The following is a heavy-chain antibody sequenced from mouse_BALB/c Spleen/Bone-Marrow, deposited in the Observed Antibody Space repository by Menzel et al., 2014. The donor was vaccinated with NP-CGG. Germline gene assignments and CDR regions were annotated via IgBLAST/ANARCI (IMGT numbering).Heavy chain of an antibody. CDR1: GFTFSSCG. V-gene: IGHV5-6-3*01. D-gene: IGHD1-1*01. CDR3: ARERYYGNGRIFEY. J-gene: IGHJ2*01. CDR2: INSNGGST. Sequence: EVQGVESGGGLVQPGGSLKLSCAASGFTFSSCGMSWVRQTPDKRLELVATINSNGGSTYYPDSVKGRFTISRDNAKNTLYLQMSSLKSEDTAMYYCARERYYGNGRIFEYWGQGTTLTVSS.